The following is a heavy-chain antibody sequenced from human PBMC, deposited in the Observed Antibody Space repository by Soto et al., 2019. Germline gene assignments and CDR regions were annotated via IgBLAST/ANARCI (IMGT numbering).Heavy chain of an antibody. Sequence: PSETLSLTCTVSGGSISSSSYYRGWTHQPPGKGLEWIESTYYSGSTYYNPSLKSRVTISVDTSKNQFSLKLSSLTTADTAVYYCARAGAGSYQYYYYMDGWGKETTGTV. J-gene: IGHJ6*03. CDR1: GGSISSSSYY. D-gene: IGHD3-10*01. V-gene: IGHV4-39*01. CDR2: TYYSGST. CDR3: ARAGAGSYQYYYYMDG.